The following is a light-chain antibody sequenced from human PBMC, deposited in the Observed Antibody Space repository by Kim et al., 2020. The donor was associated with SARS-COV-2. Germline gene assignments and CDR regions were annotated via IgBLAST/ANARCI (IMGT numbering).Light chain of an antibody. CDR1: SLRSYY. CDR2: GKN. CDR3: NSRDSNDNVA. V-gene: IGLV3-19*01. Sequence: SSELTQDPAVSVALGQTVRIPCQGDSLRSYYATWYQQKPGHAPILVIYGKNNRPSGIPDRFSGSSSGNTASLTITGTQAGAEADYYCNSRDSNDNVAFGG. J-gene: IGLJ2*01.